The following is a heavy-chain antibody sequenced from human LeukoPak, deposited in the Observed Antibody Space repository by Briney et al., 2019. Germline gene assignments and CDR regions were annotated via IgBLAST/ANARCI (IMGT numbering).Heavy chain of an antibody. V-gene: IGHV3-23*01. CDR2: ISGSGGST. CDR1: GFTVSSNY. J-gene: IGHJ3*02. Sequence: PGGSLRLSCAASGFTVSSNYMSWVRQAPGKGLEWVSAISGSGGSTYYADSVKGRFTISRDNSKNTLYLQMNSLRAEDTAVYYCANGPNPTMAEDAFDIWGQGTMVTVSS. D-gene: IGHD4/OR15-4a*01. CDR3: ANGPNPTMAEDAFDI.